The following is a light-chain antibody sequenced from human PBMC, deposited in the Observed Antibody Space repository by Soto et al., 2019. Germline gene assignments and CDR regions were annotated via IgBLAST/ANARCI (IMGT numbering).Light chain of an antibody. CDR3: SAWDESLNAVV. CDR1: SSNIGSNT. V-gene: IGLV1-44*01. Sequence: QSVLTQPPSASGTPGQRVTISCSGSSSNIGSNTVNWYQQLPGTAPKLLIYSNNQPPSGVPDRFAGSKSGTSASLAISGLQYEDEADYYCSAWDESLNAVVFGGGTKLTVL. CDR2: SNN. J-gene: IGLJ2*01.